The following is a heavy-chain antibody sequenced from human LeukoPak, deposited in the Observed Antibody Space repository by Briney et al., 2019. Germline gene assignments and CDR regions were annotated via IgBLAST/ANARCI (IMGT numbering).Heavy chain of an antibody. V-gene: IGHV4-59*12. CDR3: ARTQDYYYGMDV. J-gene: IGHJ6*02. CDR1: GGSLSSYY. Sequence: SETLSLTCTVYGGSLSSYYWRWIRQPPGKGLEWSGYIYYSGSTNYNPSLKSRVTISVDTSKNPFSLKLSSVTAADTAVYYCARTQDYYYGMDVWGQGTTVTVSS. CDR2: IYYSGST.